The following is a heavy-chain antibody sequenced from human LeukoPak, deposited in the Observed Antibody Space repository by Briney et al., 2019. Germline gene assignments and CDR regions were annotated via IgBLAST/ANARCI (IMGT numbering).Heavy chain of an antibody. J-gene: IGHJ5*02. CDR2: INHSGST. D-gene: IGHD2-15*01. V-gene: IGHV4-39*07. CDR3: ARERFCSGGSCYRRSNWFDP. CDR1: GGSISSSSYY. Sequence: SETLSLTCTVSGGSISSSSYYWSWIRQPPGKGLEWIGEINHSGSTNCNPSLKSRVTISVDTSKNQFSLKLSSVTAADTAVYYCARERFCSGGSCYRRSNWFDPWGQGTLVTVSS.